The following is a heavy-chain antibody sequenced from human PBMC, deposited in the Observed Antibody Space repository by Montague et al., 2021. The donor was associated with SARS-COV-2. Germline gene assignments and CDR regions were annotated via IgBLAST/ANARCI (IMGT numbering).Heavy chain of an antibody. CDR2: IHHGGST. J-gene: IGHJ6*03. V-gene: IGHV4-34*01. D-gene: IGHD2-15*01. Sequence: SETLSLTCAVHGGSFSTYSWNWIRQPPGKGLGWIGEIHHGGSTNYNPSLKSRVTISADTSKNQFSLKLTSVAAADTAVYYCARLGDGVVASPILGVGPYYSYCYMDVWGKGTTVTVSS. CDR3: ARLGDGVVASPILGVGPYYSYCYMDV. CDR1: GGSFSTYS.